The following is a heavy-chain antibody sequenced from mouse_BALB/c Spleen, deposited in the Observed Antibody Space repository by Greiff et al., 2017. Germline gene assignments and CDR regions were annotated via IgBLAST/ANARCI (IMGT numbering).Heavy chain of an antibody. D-gene: IGHD2-2*01. CDR3: ARYGYLYFDV. V-gene: IGHV5-17*02. Sequence: EVKLVESGGGLVQPGGSRKLSCAASGFTFSSFGMHWVRQAPEKGLEWVAYISSGSSTIYYADTVKGRFTISRDNPKNTLFLQMTSLRSEDTAMYYCARYGYLYFDVWGAGTTVTVSS. CDR2: ISSGSSTI. CDR1: GFTFSSFG. J-gene: IGHJ1*01.